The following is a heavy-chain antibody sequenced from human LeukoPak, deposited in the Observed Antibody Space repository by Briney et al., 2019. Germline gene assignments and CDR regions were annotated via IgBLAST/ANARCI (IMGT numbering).Heavy chain of an antibody. Sequence: ASVKVSCKASGYTFTTYGISWVRQAPGLGLEWMGWISAYNGNTNYAQKLQDRVTMTTDTSTSTAYMELRSLRSGDTAVYYCARGRYCSSTSCSKVYYYYMDVWGKGTTVTVSS. CDR3: ARGRYCSSTSCSKVYYYYMDV. CDR2: ISAYNGNT. CDR1: GYTFTTYG. J-gene: IGHJ6*03. V-gene: IGHV1-18*01. D-gene: IGHD2-2*01.